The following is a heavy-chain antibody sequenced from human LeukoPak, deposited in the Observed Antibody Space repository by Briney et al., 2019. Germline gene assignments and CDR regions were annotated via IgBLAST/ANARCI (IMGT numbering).Heavy chain of an antibody. CDR3: AKGRCSGPGCDSFDY. J-gene: IGHJ4*02. Sequence: GGSLRLSCAASGLVFGKYGMAWVRQAPGKGLECVSIISDDRSFTYYLDSVKGRSTIFRDNSKNTLYLHMNSLKAEDTAVYYCAKGRCSGPGCDSFDYWGQGTLVTVSS. CDR1: GLVFGKYG. V-gene: IGHV3-23*01. D-gene: IGHD5-12*01. CDR2: ISDDRSFT.